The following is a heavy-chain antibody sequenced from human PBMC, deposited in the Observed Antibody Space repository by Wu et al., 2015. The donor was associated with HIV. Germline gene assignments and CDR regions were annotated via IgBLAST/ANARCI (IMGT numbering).Heavy chain of an antibody. V-gene: IGHV1-69*13. CDR1: GGTFSSYA. CDR3: ARDREAVAGLPYNWFDP. Sequence: QVQLVQSGAEVKKPGSSVKVSCKASGGTFSSYAISWVRQAPGQGLEWMGRIIPIFGTANYAQKFQGRVTITADESTSTAYMELSSLRSEDTAVYYCARDREAVAGLPYNWFDPWGQGTLVTVSS. J-gene: IGHJ5*02. CDR2: IIPIFGTA. D-gene: IGHD6-19*01.